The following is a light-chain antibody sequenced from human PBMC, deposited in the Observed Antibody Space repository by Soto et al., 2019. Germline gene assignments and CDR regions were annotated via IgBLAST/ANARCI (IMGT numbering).Light chain of an antibody. Sequence: ESVLTQSPGTLSLSPGERATLSCRASQSVNSNYLAWYQQKPGQAPRLLIYAASSRATGIPDRFSGGGSGTDFTLTISRLEPEDFAVYYCQQYSSGMFGQGTKVEIK. V-gene: IGKV3-20*01. J-gene: IGKJ1*01. CDR2: AAS. CDR1: QSVNSNY. CDR3: QQYSSGM.